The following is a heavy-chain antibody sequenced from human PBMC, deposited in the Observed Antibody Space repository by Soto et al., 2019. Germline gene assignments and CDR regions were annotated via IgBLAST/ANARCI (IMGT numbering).Heavy chain of an antibody. Sequence: PGGSLRLSCAASGFTFSSYAMSWVRQAPGKGLEWVSTISGGGDNTYYADSVRGRFTISRDNSKNTLYLQMNSLRAEDTAVYYCAKDRQYYDFWSGYSYYFDYWGQGTLVTVSS. CDR1: GFTFSSYA. D-gene: IGHD3-3*01. CDR2: ISGGGDNT. V-gene: IGHV3-23*01. J-gene: IGHJ4*02. CDR3: AKDRQYYDFWSGYSYYFDY.